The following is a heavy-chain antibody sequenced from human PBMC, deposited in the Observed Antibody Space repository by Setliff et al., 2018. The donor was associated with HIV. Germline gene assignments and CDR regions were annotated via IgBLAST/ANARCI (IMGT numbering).Heavy chain of an antibody. CDR2: TIPKFGTS. V-gene: IGHV1-69*13. CDR3: ANLRGEEAGNFYYFYFGLDV. CDR1: GGSLRSLS. J-gene: IGHJ6*02. D-gene: IGHD2-21*02. Sequence: AASVKVSCKASGGSLRSLSINWVRQAPGQGLEWMAGTIPKFGTSNYAHKFQGRMTITADESTSTAYMELTGLRSEDTAVYYCANLRGEEAGNFYYFYFGLDVWGQGTTVTV.